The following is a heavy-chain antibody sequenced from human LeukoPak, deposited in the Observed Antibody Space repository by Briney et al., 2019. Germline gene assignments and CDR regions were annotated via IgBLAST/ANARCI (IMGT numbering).Heavy chain of an antibody. D-gene: IGHD3-3*01. J-gene: IGHJ4*02. V-gene: IGHV4-39*01. Sequence: PSETLSLTCTVSGCSINSSRLYWGWLRQPPGKGLEWIGNIYYSGSTYYNPSLKSRVTLSVDTSKNQFSLKLSSVTAADTAVYYCASHKEDRPIFGVGRPVDFWGQGALVTVSS. CDR3: ASHKEDRPIFGVGRPVDF. CDR2: IYYSGST. CDR1: GCSINSSRLY.